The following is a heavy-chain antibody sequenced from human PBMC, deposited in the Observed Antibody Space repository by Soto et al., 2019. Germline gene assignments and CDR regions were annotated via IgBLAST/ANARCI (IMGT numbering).Heavy chain of an antibody. V-gene: IGHV4-31*03. CDR2: IYYSGST. CDR1: GGSISSGGYY. J-gene: IGHJ4*02. CDR3: ARGRATREAILDY. Sequence: PSETLSLTCTVSGGSISSGGYYWSWIRQHPGKGLEWIGYIYYSGSTYYNPSLKSRVTISVDTSKSQFSLKLSSVTAADTAVYYCARGRATREAILDYWGQGTLVTVSS.